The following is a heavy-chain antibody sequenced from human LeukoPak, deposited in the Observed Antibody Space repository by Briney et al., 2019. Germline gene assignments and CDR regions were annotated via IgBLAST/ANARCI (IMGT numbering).Heavy chain of an antibody. CDR1: GGTFSSFT. CDR2: IIPQFGTP. J-gene: IGHJ4*02. V-gene: IGHV1-69*05. Sequence: ASVKVSCKASGGTFSSFTISWVRQAPGQGLEWMGSIIPQFGTPNYAQKLQGRLTISTDESTNTVYMELSSLTSEDTAVYYCASLPAIGYCSGGSCFLVDSWGQGSLVTVSS. D-gene: IGHD2-15*01. CDR3: ASLPAIGYCSGGSCFLVDS.